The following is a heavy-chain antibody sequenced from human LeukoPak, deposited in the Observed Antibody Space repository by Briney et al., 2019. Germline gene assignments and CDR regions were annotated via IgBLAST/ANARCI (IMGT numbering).Heavy chain of an antibody. Sequence: ASVKVSCKVSGYTLTELSMHWVRQAPGKGLEWMGGFDPEGGETFYAQKFQGRVTMTEDTSTHTAYMELSSLRSEDTAVYYCATAIRHPAGFDPWGQGSLVTVSS. CDR3: ATAIRHPAGFDP. CDR1: GYTLTELS. V-gene: IGHV1-24*01. J-gene: IGHJ5*02. CDR2: FDPEGGET.